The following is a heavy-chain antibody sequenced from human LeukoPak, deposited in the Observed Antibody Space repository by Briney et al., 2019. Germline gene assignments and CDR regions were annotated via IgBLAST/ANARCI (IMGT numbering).Heavy chain of an antibody. Sequence: GGSLRLSCTASGFTFSTFHMHWVRQAPGKGLEWVAVIWYDGSNKYYADSVKGRFTISRDNSKNTLYLQMNSLRAEDTAVYYCARDLITSSSWQYYYYYGMDVWGQGTTVTVSS. CDR1: GFTFSTFH. CDR3: ARDLITSSSWQYYYYYGMDV. D-gene: IGHD6-13*01. V-gene: IGHV3-33*08. CDR2: IWYDGSNK. J-gene: IGHJ6*02.